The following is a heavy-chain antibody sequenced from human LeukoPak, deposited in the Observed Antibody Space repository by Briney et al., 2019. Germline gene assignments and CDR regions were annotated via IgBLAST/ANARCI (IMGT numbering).Heavy chain of an antibody. Sequence: SETLSLTCAVYGGSFSVYYWSWIRQPPGKGLEWIGEINHSGSTNYNPSLKSRVTISVDTSKNQFSLKLSSVTAADTAVYYCARGQGAEYYDFWSGYYTGAFDIWGQGTMVTVSS. CDR1: GGSFSVYY. D-gene: IGHD3-3*01. CDR3: ARGQGAEYYDFWSGYYTGAFDI. J-gene: IGHJ3*02. CDR2: INHSGST. V-gene: IGHV4-34*01.